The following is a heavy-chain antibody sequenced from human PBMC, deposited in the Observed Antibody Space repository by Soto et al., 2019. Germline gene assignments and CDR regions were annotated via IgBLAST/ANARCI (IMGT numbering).Heavy chain of an antibody. CDR1: GGSFSGYY. V-gene: IGHV4-34*01. Sequence: SETLSLTCAVYGGSFSGYYWSWIRQPPGKGLEWIGEINHSGSTNYNPSLKSRVTISVDTSKNQFSLKLSSVTAADTDVYYCARRGRVYSSSWRPYNWFDPWGQGTLVTVSS. CDR3: ARRGRVYSSSWRPYNWFDP. D-gene: IGHD6-13*01. J-gene: IGHJ5*02. CDR2: INHSGST.